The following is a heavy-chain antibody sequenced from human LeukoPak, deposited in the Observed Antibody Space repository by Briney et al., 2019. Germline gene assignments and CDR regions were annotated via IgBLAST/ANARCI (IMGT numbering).Heavy chain of an antibody. Sequence: SETLSLTCSVSGGSISTYYWSWIRQPPGKGMEWIGYIYYSGSTNYNPSLKSRVTISIGTSKNQFSLKLSSVTAADTAVYYCATTYSSSSNLAFDIWGQGTMVTVSS. J-gene: IGHJ3*02. D-gene: IGHD6-6*01. V-gene: IGHV4-59*01. CDR1: GGSISTYY. CDR2: IYYSGST. CDR3: ATTYSSSSNLAFDI.